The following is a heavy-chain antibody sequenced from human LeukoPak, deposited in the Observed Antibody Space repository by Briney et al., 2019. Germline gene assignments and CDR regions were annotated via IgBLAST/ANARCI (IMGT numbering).Heavy chain of an antibody. J-gene: IGHJ5*02. CDR3: ARVPIKATSDGWFDP. CDR2: INPNSGGT. V-gene: IGHV1-2*02. CDR1: GYTFTGYY. Sequence: ASVKVSCKASGYTFTGYYMHWVRQAPGQGLEWMGWINPNSGGTNYAQKFQGRVTMTRDTSIGTAYMELSRLRSDDTAVYYCARVPIKATSDGWFDPWGQGTLVTVSS. D-gene: IGHD2-21*01.